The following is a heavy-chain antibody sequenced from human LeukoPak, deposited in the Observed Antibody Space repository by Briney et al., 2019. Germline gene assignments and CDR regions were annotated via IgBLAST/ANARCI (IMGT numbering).Heavy chain of an antibody. D-gene: IGHD3-10*01. CDR1: GFTFSSYA. CDR2: ISYDGSNK. V-gene: IGHV3-30*04. J-gene: IGHJ4*02. Sequence: PGGSLRLSCAASGFTFSSYATHWVRQAPGKGLEWVAVISYDGSNKYYADSVKGRFTISRDNSKNTLYLQMNSLRAEDTAAYYCASTSGVDLMVRGVIITTPFDYWGQGTLVTVSS. CDR3: ASTSGVDLMVRGVIITTPFDY.